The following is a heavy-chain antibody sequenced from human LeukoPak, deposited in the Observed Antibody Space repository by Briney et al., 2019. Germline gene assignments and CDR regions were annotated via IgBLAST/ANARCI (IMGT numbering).Heavy chain of an antibody. J-gene: IGHJ3*02. CDR3: ARDGIYAGNSDAFDI. Sequence: PSETLSLTCTVSGGSISSYYWSWIRQPAGKGLEWIGRIYPSGSTNYNPSLKSRVTMSVDTSKNQFSLKVSSVTAADTAVYYCARDGIYAGNSDAFDIWGQGTMVTVSS. CDR2: IYPSGST. CDR1: GGSISSYY. V-gene: IGHV4-4*07. D-gene: IGHD4-23*01.